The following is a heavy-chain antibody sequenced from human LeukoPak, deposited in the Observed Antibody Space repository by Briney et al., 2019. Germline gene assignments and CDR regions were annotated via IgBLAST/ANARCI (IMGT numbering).Heavy chain of an antibody. Sequence: KPSETLTLTCAVSGGSISSGGYSWSWIRQPPGKGLEWIGYIYHSGSTYYNPSLKSRISPSVDTSENQFSLKLSSMTAADTAVYYCARSSGYHFDYWGQGTLVTVSS. CDR1: GGSISSGGYS. D-gene: IGHD3-16*02. CDR2: IYHSGST. V-gene: IGHV4-30-2*05. J-gene: IGHJ4*02. CDR3: ARSSGYHFDY.